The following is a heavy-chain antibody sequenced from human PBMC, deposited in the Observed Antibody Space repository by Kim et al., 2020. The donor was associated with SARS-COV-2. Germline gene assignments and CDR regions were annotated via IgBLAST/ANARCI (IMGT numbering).Heavy chain of an antibody. V-gene: IGHV4-39*01. D-gene: IGHD5-12*01. J-gene: IGHJ4*02. Sequence: GSLSLICTVSGGSISSSSYYWGWIRQPPGKGLEWIGNIFYSGSTYYNPSLESRVTISVDTSKNQFSLKLRSVTAADTAVYFCARRYSGQTGYFEYWGQGTLVTVSS. CDR3: ARRYSGQTGYFEY. CDR2: IFYSGST. CDR1: GGSISSSSYY.